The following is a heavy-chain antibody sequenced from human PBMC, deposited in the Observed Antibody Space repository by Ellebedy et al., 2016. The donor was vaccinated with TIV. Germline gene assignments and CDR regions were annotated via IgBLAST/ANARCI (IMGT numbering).Heavy chain of an antibody. CDR3: AKDRDDRSGYFSQFDY. D-gene: IGHD3-22*01. V-gene: IGHV3-9*01. CDR2: ISWNSGSI. J-gene: IGHJ4*02. CDR1: GFSFDDYA. Sequence: GGSLRLXXAASGFSFDDYAMHWVRQAPGKGLEWVSGISWNSGSIGYADSVKGRFTISRDNAKNSLYLQMNSLRAEDTALYYCAKDRDDRSGYFSQFDYWGQGTLVTVSS.